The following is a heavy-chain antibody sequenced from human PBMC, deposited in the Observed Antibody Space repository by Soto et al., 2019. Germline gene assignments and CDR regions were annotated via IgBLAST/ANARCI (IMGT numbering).Heavy chain of an antibody. V-gene: IGHV3-7*01. CDR2: IKQDGSEK. Sequence: GGSLRLSCAASGFTFSSYWMSWVRQAPGKGLECVANIKQDGSEKYYVDSVKGRFTISRDNAKNSLYLQMNSLRAEDTAVYYCARVGERYYGSGSSSSYYYYYMDVWGKGTTVTVSS. D-gene: IGHD3-10*01. CDR1: GFTFSSYW. J-gene: IGHJ6*03. CDR3: ARVGERYYGSGSSSSYYYYYMDV.